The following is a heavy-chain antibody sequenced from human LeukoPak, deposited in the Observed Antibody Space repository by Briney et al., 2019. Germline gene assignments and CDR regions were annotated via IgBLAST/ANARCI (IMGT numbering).Heavy chain of an antibody. CDR2: INQDGREK. CDR3: ARVGRSWEDREDNYTERYHPFDP. V-gene: IGHV3-7*05. CDR1: GFTFSNYW. J-gene: IGHJ5*02. D-gene: IGHD1-1*01. Sequence: GGSLRLSCAASGFTFSNYWMSWVRQAPGKRLEWVANINQDGREKSYVDSVKGRFTISRDNAKNSLSLQMDSLRAEDTAVYHCARVGRSWEDREDNYTERYHPFDPWGQGTLVTVSS.